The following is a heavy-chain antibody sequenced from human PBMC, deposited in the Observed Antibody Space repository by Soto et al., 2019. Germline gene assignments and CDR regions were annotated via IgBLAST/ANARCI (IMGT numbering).Heavy chain of an antibody. CDR1: GFTFSSYS. J-gene: IGHJ6*02. V-gene: IGHV3-48*02. CDR2: ISSSSSTI. D-gene: IGHD3-22*01. Sequence: TGGSLRLSCAASGFTFSSYSVNWVRQAPGKGLEWVSYISSSSSTIYYADSVKGRFTISRDNAKNSLYLQMNSLRDEDTAVYYCAREFRIVVLITTGIPGGMDVWGQGTTVTVSS. CDR3: AREFRIVVLITTGIPGGMDV.